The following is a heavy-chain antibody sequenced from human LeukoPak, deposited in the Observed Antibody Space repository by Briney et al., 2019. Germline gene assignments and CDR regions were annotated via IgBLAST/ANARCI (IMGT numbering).Heavy chain of an antibody. CDR3: AGLYDYVWGSYRPYFDY. J-gene: IGHJ4*02. CDR1: GFTFDDYG. D-gene: IGHD3-16*02. V-gene: IGHV3-20*04. Sequence: GGSLRLSCAASGFTFDDYGMSWVRQAPGKGLEWVSGINWNGGSTGYADSVKGRFTISRDNAKNSLYLQMNSLRAEDTALYYCAGLYDYVWGSYRPYFDYWGQGTLVTVSS. CDR2: INWNGGST.